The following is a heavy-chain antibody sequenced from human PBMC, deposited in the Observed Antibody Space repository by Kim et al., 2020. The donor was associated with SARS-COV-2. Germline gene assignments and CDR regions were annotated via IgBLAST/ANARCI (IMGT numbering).Heavy chain of an antibody. J-gene: IGHJ4*02. CDR3: ARAPWSYDFWSFFDY. D-gene: IGHD3-3*01. CDR2: INPSGGST. CDR1: GYTFTSYY. V-gene: IGHV1-46*01. Sequence: ASVKVSCKASGYTFTSYYMHWVRQAPGQGLEWMGIINPSGGSTSYAQKFQGRVTMTRDTSTSTVYMELSSLRSEDTAVYYCARAPWSYDFWSFFDYCGQGTLVTVSS.